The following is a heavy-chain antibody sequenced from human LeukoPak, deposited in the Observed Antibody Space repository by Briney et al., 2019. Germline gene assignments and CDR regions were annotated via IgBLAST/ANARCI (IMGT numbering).Heavy chain of an antibody. J-gene: IGHJ4*02. CDR3: ASDGRYCSGGSCYSY. Sequence: VKVSCKASGGTFSSYAISWVRQAPGQGLEWMGRIIPIFGTAHYPQKFQGRVTITTDESTSTAYMELSSLRSEDTAVYYCASDGRYCSGGSCYSYWGQGTLVTVSS. CDR2: IIPIFGTA. V-gene: IGHV1-69*05. D-gene: IGHD2-15*01. CDR1: GGTFSSYA.